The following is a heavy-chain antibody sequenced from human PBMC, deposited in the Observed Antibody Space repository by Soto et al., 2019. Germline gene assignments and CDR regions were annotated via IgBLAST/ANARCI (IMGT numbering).Heavy chain of an antibody. CDR2: ISSDGSIK. V-gene: IGHV3-30-3*01. CDR1: GFTFSNYA. Sequence: QVQLVESGGGVVQPGRSLRLSCAASGFTFSNYAMHWVRQAPGKGLDWVAVISSDGSIKYYADSVKGRFTVSRDDSKTTLYLQMNSLRPEDTAVYYCVRDDLTVSPLFDYWGQGTLVTVSS. CDR3: VRDDLTVSPLFDY. D-gene: IGHD2-21*02. J-gene: IGHJ4*02.